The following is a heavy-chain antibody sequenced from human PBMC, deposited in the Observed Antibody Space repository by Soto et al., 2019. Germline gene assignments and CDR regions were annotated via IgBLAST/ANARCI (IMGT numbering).Heavy chain of an antibody. V-gene: IGHV1-18*01. CDR2: ISPDDGNT. D-gene: IGHD3-10*01. CDR3: ARVEAPFGESLH. Sequence: VASGKVSCKXSGYTFNSYTISWVRQAPGQGLEWLGWISPDDGNTEYEQKFQGRVTMTADTLTNNAYLELRSLKSDDTAIYYCARVEAPFGESLHWGQGTPVTVSS. CDR1: GYTFNSYT. J-gene: IGHJ4*02.